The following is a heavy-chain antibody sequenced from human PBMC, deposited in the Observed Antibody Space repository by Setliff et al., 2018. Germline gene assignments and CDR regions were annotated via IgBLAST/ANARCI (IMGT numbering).Heavy chain of an antibody. J-gene: IGHJ4*02. V-gene: IGHV1-18*01. Sequence: GASVKVSCKASGYTFTSYGISWVRQAPGQGLEWMGWISAYNGNTNYAQKLQGRVTMTTDTSTSTAYMELRSLRSDDTAVYYCARSADVVPALHHVLRYFDWLFNFDYWGQGTLVTVSS. CDR3: ARSADVVPALHHVLRYFDWLFNFDY. CDR2: ISAYNGNT. D-gene: IGHD3-9*01. CDR1: GYTFTSYG.